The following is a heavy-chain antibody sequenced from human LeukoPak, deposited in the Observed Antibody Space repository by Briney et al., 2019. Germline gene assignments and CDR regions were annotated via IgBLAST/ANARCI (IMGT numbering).Heavy chain of an antibody. CDR2: ISGSGGST. Sequence: GGSLRLSCAASGFTFSSYAMSWVRQAPGKGLEWVSAISGSGGSTFYADSVKGRFTISRDNSRNTLHLQMNSLRVEDTAVYFCAKYPMVRGVILGGFDLWGQGRRVTVSS. D-gene: IGHD3-10*01. CDR1: GFTFSSYA. J-gene: IGHJ3*01. CDR3: AKYPMVRGVILGGFDL. V-gene: IGHV3-23*01.